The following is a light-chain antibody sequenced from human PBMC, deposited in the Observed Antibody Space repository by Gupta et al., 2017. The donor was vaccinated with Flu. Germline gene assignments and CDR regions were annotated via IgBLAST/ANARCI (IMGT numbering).Light chain of an antibody. Sequence: TLSLSPGERATPSCRASQSVGPNLAWFQQKPGQAPRLLIYAASTRASGVPARFSGSGYGTDFTLTISSLEPEDSAIYYCQQRGNWPPLTFGQGTRLEIK. CDR1: QSVGPN. V-gene: IGKV3-11*01. J-gene: IGKJ5*01. CDR3: QQRGNWPPLT. CDR2: AAS.